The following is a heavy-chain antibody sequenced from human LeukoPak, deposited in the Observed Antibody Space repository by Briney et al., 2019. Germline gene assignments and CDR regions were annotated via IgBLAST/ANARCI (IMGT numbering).Heavy chain of an antibody. CDR2: ISAYNGNT. CDR1: GYTFTSYG. CDR3: ARDALYYYDSSGYFSDAFDI. V-gene: IGHV1-18*01. D-gene: IGHD3-22*01. J-gene: IGHJ3*02. Sequence: ASVKVSCKASGYTFTSYGISWVRQAPGQGLEWMGWISAYNGNTNYAQKLQGRVTMTTDTSTSTAYMELRSLRSDDTAVYYCARDALYYYDSSGYFSDAFDIWGQGTMVTVSS.